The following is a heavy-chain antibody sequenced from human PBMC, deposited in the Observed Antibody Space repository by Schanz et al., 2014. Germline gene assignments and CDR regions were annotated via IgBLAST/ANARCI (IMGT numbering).Heavy chain of an antibody. V-gene: IGHV3-7*01. CDR1: GFSFSDYW. CDR3: VRIYSGYSGGYLDY. D-gene: IGHD5-12*01. J-gene: IGHJ4*02. CDR2: IKHDGGEK. Sequence: EVQLVESEGGLVQPGGSLRLSCEGSGFSFSDYWMGWVRQAPGKGLEWVANIKHDGGEKYYVDSLKGRFTISRDNAKNSLYLQMSSLRAEDTAVYYCVRIYSGYSGGYLDYWGQGTLVTVSS.